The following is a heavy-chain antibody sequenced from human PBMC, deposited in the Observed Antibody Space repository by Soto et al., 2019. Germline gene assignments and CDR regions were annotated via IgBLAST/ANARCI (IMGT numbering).Heavy chain of an antibody. Sequence: ASVKASCKASGYTYTSYYMHWVRQAPGQGLERMGIINPSGGSTSYAQKLQGRVTMTRDTSTSTVYMELSSLRSEDTAVYYCAGDLVGAADPYFDYWGQRTLVTVSS. CDR1: GYTYTSYY. J-gene: IGHJ4*02. CDR3: AGDLVGAADPYFDY. V-gene: IGHV1-46*01. CDR2: INPSGGST. D-gene: IGHD1-26*01.